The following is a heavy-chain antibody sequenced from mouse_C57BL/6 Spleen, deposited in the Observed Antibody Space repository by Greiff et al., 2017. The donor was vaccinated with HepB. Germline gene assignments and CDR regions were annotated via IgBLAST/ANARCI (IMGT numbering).Heavy chain of an antibody. V-gene: IGHV1-22*01. CDR1: GYTFTDYN. CDR3: ARRDYYGSSYYFDY. D-gene: IGHD1-1*01. J-gene: IGHJ2*01. Sequence: DVQLQESGPELVKPGASVKMSCKASGYTFTDYNMHWVKQSHGKSLEWIGYINPNNGGTSYNQKFKGKATLTVNKSSSTAYMELRSLTSEDSAVYYCARRDYYGSSYYFDYWGQGTTLTVSS. CDR2: INPNNGGT.